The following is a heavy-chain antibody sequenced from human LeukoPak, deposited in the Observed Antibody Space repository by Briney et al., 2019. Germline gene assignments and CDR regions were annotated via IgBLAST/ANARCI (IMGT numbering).Heavy chain of an antibody. CDR3: ARGLVVRGAIDY. CDR1: GGSMTGYY. D-gene: IGHD3-10*01. CDR2: IFYSGTT. J-gene: IGHJ4*02. V-gene: IGHV4-59*12. Sequence: SETLSLTCSVSGGSMTGYYWSWIRQPPGKGVEWIGYIFYSGTTKYNPSLNSRVTISVDTSKNQFSLKLSSVTAADTAVYYCARGLVVRGAIDYWGQGTLVTVSS.